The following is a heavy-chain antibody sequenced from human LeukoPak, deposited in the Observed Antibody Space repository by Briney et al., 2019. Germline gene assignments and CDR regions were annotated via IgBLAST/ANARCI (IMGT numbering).Heavy chain of an antibody. Sequence: PGGSLRLSCAASGFTFSAYSMNWIRQAPGKGLEWVSYISTYSSTIYYADSVKGRFTISRGNAKNSLYLQMSSLRAEDTAVYYCARDETLAHRSYSRYDYWGQGTLVTVSS. CDR2: ISTYSSTI. CDR3: ARDETLAHRSYSRYDY. V-gene: IGHV3-48*01. J-gene: IGHJ4*02. CDR1: GFTFSAYS. D-gene: IGHD6-13*01.